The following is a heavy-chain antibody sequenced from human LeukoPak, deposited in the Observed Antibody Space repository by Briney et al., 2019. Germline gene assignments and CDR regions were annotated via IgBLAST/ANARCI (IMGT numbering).Heavy chain of an antibody. Sequence: ASVKVSCKASGYTFTSYDINWVRQATGQGLEWMGWMNPNSGNTGYAQKFQGRVTMTRNTSISTAYTELSSLRSEDTAVYYCARGLYSNYAGWFDPWGQGTLVTVSS. J-gene: IGHJ5*02. CDR2: MNPNSGNT. CDR1: GYTFTSYD. V-gene: IGHV1-8*01. D-gene: IGHD4-11*01. CDR3: ARGLYSNYAGWFDP.